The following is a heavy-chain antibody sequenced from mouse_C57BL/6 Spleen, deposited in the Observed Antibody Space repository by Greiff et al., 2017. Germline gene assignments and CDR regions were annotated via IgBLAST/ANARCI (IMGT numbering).Heavy chain of an antibody. CDR3: SRDDYDGGLDY. CDR2: IYPRAGST. V-gene: IGHV1-78*01. J-gene: IGHJ2*01. Sequence: QVQLQQSDAELVKPGASVKISCKVSGYTFTDHSIHWMKQRPEQGLEWIGHIYPRAGSTKYNEKFKGKATLTADKSSSTAYMQLNSLTSEDSAVYLCSRDDYDGGLDYWGQGTTLTVSS. CDR1: GYTFTDHS. D-gene: IGHD2-4*01.